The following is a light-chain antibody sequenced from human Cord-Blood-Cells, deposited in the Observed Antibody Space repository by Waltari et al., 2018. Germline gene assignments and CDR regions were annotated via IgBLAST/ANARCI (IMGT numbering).Light chain of an antibody. J-gene: IGLJ2*01. V-gene: IGLV2-8*01. CDR3: SSYAGSIYVV. CDR1: SSDVGGYNY. Sequence: QSALTQPPSASGSPGQSVTISCTGTSSDVGGYNYVSWYQQHPGKAPKLMIYEVSKRPSGVPVRFSGSKSGNTASLTVSGLQAEDEADYYCSSYAGSIYVVFGGGTKLTVL. CDR2: EVS.